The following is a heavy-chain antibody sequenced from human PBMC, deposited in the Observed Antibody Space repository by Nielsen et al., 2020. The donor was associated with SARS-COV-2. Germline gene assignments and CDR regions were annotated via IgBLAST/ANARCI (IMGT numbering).Heavy chain of an antibody. CDR1: GFTFSSYG. Sequence: GESLKISCAASGFTFSSYGMHWVRQAPGKGLEWVAVISYDGSNKYYADSVKGRFIISRDNSKNTLYLQMNSLRAEDTAVYYCATPRGYGDSSFDYWGQGTLVTVSS. CDR3: ATPRGYGDSSFDY. J-gene: IGHJ4*02. D-gene: IGHD4-17*01. CDR2: ISYDGSNK. V-gene: IGHV3-30*03.